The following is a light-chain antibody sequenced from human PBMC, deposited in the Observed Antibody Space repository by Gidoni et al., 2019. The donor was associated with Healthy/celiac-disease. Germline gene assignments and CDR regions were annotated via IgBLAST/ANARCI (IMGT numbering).Light chain of an antibody. Sequence: SYVLTQPPSVSLAPGKTARITCGGNNIGSKSVHWYQQKPGQAPVLVIYYDSDRPSGIPERFSGSNSGNTATLTISRVKAGDEADYYCQVWDSSSDHPVFGGGTKLTVL. CDR3: QVWDSSSDHPV. CDR2: YDS. CDR1: NIGSKS. J-gene: IGLJ2*01. V-gene: IGLV3-21*04.